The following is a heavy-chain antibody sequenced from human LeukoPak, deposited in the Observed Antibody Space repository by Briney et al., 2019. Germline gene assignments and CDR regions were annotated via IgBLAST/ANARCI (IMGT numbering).Heavy chain of an antibody. CDR1: GYSFTNYW. CDR3: ARRAYCGGDCYAADY. CDR2: IYPGDSDT. D-gene: IGHD2-21*02. V-gene: IGHV5-51*01. J-gene: IGHJ4*02. Sequence: GESLKISCKGSGYSFTNYWIGWVRQMPGKGLEWMGIIYPGDSDTRYSPSFQGQVTISADKSISTAYLQWSSLRASDTAMYYCARRAYCGGDCYAADYWGQGTLLTVSP.